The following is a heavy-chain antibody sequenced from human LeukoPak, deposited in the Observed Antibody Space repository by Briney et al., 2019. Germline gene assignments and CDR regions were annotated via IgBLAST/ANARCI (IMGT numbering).Heavy chain of an antibody. V-gene: IGHV3-23*01. Sequence: PGGSLRLSCAASGFTFSSYSMNWVRQAPGKGLEWVSAISGSGGSTYYADSVKGRFTISRDNSKNTLYLQMNSLRAEDTAVYYCANSIAGGTGAFDYWGQGTLVTVSS. CDR2: ISGSGGST. J-gene: IGHJ4*02. D-gene: IGHD6-6*01. CDR1: GFTFSSYS. CDR3: ANSIAGGTGAFDY.